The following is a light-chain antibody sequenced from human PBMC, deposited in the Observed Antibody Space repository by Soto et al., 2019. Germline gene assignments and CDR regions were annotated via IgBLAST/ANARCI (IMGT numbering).Light chain of an antibody. CDR1: RFNIGSNT. CDR2: SND. Sequence: QSVLTQPPSASGTPGQRVTISCSGTRFNIGSNTVNWYQQLPGTAPKLLIFSNDRRPSGVPDRFSGSKSGASASLAISGLQSEDEADYYCAAWDGSVKAQVFGGGTKLTVL. CDR3: AAWDGSVKAQV. V-gene: IGLV1-44*01. J-gene: IGLJ2*01.